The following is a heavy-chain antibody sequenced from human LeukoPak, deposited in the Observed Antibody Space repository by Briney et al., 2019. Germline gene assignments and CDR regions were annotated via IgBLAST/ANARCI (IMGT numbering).Heavy chain of an antibody. CDR3: ARSCDYGYYYYYYMDV. Sequence: PGGSLRLSCAASGFTFSSYSMNWVRQAPGKGLEWVSYISSSSSTIYYADSVKGRFTISRDNAKNSLYLQMNSLRDEDTAVYYCARSCDYGYYYYYYMDVWGKGTTVTVSS. CDR1: GFTFSSYS. J-gene: IGHJ6*03. D-gene: IGHD4-17*01. CDR2: ISSSSSTI. V-gene: IGHV3-48*02.